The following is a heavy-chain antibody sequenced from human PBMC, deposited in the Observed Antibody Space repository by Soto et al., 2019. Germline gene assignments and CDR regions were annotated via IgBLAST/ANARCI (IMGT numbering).Heavy chain of an antibody. CDR3: ARGDRGGSGSPASYYYSGWDV. J-gene: IGHJ6*02. CDR2: ISAGGDMT. Sequence: DVQLLESGGQLVQPGGSLRLSCSGSGFALSSYAMSWVRQAPGKGLQWVSSISAGGDMTYNSDSVKGRFTISRDNSNNALFLQMHNLRIEDTALYYCARGDRGGSGSPASYYYSGWDVWGQGATVTVS. V-gene: IGHV3-23*01. D-gene: IGHD3-10*01. CDR1: GFALSSYA.